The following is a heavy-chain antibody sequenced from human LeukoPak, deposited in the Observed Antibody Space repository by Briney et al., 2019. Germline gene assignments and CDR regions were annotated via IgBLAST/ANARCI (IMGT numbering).Heavy chain of an antibody. V-gene: IGHV3-48*03. CDR2: ISSSGSTI. D-gene: IGHD3-10*01. Sequence: GGSLRLSCAASGFTFSSYEMNWVRQAPGKGLEWVSYISSSGSTIYYADSVKGRFTISRDNAKNSLYLQMNSLRAEDTAVYYCGGGDGTGILWFGGGVPLGMDVWGQGTTVTVSS. J-gene: IGHJ6*02. CDR1: GFTFSSYE. CDR3: GGGDGTGILWFGGGVPLGMDV.